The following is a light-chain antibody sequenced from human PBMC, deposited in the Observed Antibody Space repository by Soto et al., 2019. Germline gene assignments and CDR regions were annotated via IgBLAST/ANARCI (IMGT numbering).Light chain of an antibody. J-gene: IGLJ1*01. CDR3: SSYTSSSTYV. CDR2: EVN. CDR1: MRDVGAYNL. V-gene: IGLV2-14*01. Sequence: QSALTQPASVSGSAGQSITISCSGTMRDVGAYNLVSWYQQHPGKAPKLIIYEVNNRPSGVSHRFSGSKSGNTASLTISGLQAEDEADYYCSSYTSSSTYVFGTGTKLTVL.